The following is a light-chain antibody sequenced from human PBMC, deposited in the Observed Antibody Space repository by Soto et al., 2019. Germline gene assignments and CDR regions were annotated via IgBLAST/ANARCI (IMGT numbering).Light chain of an antibody. J-gene: IGKJ2*01. CDR3: QQYYTPPPT. CDR1: RSILYTSNNKYY. CDR2: WAS. Sequence: DIVMTQSPDSLAVSLGERATINCKSSRSILYTSNNKYYLAWYQQRPGQPPKLLIFWASSRESGVPDRFIASGSGTDFTLTISSLQAEDVAVYYCQQYYTPPPTFGQGTKLEIK. V-gene: IGKV4-1*01.